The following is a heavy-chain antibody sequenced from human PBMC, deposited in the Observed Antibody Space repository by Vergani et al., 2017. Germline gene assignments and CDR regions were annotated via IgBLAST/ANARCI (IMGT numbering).Heavy chain of an antibody. Sequence: QVQLQQWGAGLLKPSETLSLTCAVYGGSFSGYYWSWIRQPPGKGLEWIGEINHSGSTNYNPSLKSRVTISVDTSKNQFSLKLSSVTAADTAVYYCAGLYDFWSGYYRYWGQGTLVTVSS. D-gene: IGHD3-3*01. CDR2: INHSGST. CDR1: GGSFSGYY. J-gene: IGHJ4*02. CDR3: AGLYDFWSGYYRY. V-gene: IGHV4-34*01.